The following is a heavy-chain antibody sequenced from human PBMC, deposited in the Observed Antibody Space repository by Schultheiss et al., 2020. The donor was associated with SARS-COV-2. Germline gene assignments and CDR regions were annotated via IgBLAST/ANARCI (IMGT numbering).Heavy chain of an antibody. J-gene: IGHJ6*03. CDR1: GGSISSSSYY. CDR2: IYYSGST. Sequence: SETLSLTCTVSGGSISSSSYYWGWIRQPPGKGLEWIGSIYYSGSTYYNPSLKSRVTISVDTSKNQFSLKLSSVTAADTAVYYCARGASIAARPKRVTYYYYYMDVWGKGTTVTVSS. D-gene: IGHD6-6*01. V-gene: IGHV4-39*01. CDR3: ARGASIAARPKRVTYYYYYMDV.